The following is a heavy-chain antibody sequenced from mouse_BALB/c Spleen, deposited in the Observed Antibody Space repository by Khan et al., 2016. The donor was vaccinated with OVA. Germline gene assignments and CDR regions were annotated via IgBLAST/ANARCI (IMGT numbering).Heavy chain of an antibody. CDR2: ISSDGDYT. J-gene: IGHJ3*01. CDR1: GFTFSTFA. V-gene: IGHV5-9-3*01. D-gene: IGHD2-1*01. CDR3: ARSPYGNFAY. Sequence: EVELVESGGGLVKPGGSLKLSCAASGFTFSTFASSWVRQTPEKRLEWVASISSDGDYTYYPDNVTGRFTISRDNAKNTLYLQMSSLRSEDTAMYYCARSPYGNFAYWGQGTLFTGSA.